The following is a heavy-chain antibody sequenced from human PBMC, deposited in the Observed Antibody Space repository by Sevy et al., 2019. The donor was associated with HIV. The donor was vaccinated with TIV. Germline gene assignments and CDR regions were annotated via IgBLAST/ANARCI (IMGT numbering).Heavy chain of an antibody. Sequence: GGSLRLSCAASGFTFSSYWMSWVRQAPGKGLEWVANIKQDGSEKYYVDSVKGRFTISRDNAKNSLYLQMNSLRAEDTAAYYCARGGAYYYDSSGYYPWGQGTLVTVSS. CDR3: ARGGAYYYDSSGYYP. CDR1: GFTFSSYW. V-gene: IGHV3-7*01. J-gene: IGHJ5*02. CDR2: IKQDGSEK. D-gene: IGHD3-22*01.